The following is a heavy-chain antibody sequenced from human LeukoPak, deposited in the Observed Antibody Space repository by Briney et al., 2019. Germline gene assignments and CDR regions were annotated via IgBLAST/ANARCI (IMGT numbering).Heavy chain of an antibody. CDR1: GFTFSSYW. J-gene: IGHJ6*03. Sequence: GGSLRLSCAASGFTFSSYWMSWVRQARGKGLEWVANIKQDGSEKYYVDSVKGRFTISRDNAKNSLYLQMNSLRTEDTAVYYCARETNYYYYMDVWGKGTTVTVSS. CDR3: ARETNYYYYMDV. CDR2: IKQDGSEK. V-gene: IGHV3-7*01.